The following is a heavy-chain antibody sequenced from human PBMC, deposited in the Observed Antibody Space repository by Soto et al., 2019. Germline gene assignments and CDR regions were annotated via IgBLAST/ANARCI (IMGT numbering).Heavy chain of an antibody. CDR3: AHSLIGYYYDSSGSNWFDP. J-gene: IGHJ5*02. Sequence: PGGSLRLSCAASGFTFNSFGMHWVRQAPGKGLEWVAVIWYDGSNKYYADSVKGRFTVSRDNSKNQVVLTMTNMDPVDTATYYCAHSLIGYYYDSSGSNWFDPWGQGTLVTVSS. V-gene: IGHV3-30*02. D-gene: IGHD3-22*01. CDR2: IWYDGSNK. CDR1: GFTFNSFG.